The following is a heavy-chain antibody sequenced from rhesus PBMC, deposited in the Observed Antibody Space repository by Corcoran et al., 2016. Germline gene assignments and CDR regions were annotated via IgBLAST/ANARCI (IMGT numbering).Heavy chain of an antibody. Sequence: EVQLVESGGGLAKPGGSLRLSCAASGFTFSDYYMDWVRQAPGNGLEWGSRNSNGGGSTWYAVSVKGRFTISRENAKKTLYFQMNSLRAEDTAVYYCARDPSYSGSYFDYWGQGVLVTVSS. J-gene: IGHJ4*01. V-gene: IGHV3-178*01. D-gene: IGHD6-25*01. CDR1: GFTFSDYY. CDR3: ARDPSYSGSYFDY. CDR2: NSNGGGST.